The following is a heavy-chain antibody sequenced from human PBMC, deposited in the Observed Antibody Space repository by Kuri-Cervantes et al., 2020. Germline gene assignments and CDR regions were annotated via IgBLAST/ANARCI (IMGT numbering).Heavy chain of an antibody. V-gene: IGHV2-26*01. J-gene: IGHJ4*02. D-gene: IGHD3-10*01. CDR1: GFSLRNARMG. CDR2: IFSNDEK. CDR3: ARIPYYGSGSYYIDD. Sequence: SGPTLVKPTQTLTLTCTSSGFSLRNARMGVSWIRQPTGKALEWLAHIFSNDEKSYSTTLKSRLTISKDTYKSQVVLTMTNMDPVDTATYYCARIPYYGSGSYYIDDWGQGTLGTVSS.